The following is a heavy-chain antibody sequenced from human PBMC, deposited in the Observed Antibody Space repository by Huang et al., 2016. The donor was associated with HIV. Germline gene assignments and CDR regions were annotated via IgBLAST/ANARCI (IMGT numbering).Heavy chain of an antibody. CDR2: IDYSGTT. J-gene: IGHJ4*01. V-gene: IGHV4-39*01. CDR3: ARLPGSITMIRGVITDPY. Sequence: QLQLQESGPGLVKPSETLSLTCTVSGGSIRSDNYYWGWIRQPPGKGREWIGSIDYSGTTYSNPSLKSRVTITVDTSKTQFSLKMRSVTAADTAVYYCARLPGSITMIRGVITDPYWGQGTLVTVSS. CDR1: GGSIRSDNYY. D-gene: IGHD3-10*01.